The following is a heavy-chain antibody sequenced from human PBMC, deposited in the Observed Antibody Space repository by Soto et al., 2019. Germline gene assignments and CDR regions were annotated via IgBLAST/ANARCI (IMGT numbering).Heavy chain of an antibody. CDR2: ISAYNGNT. CDR1: GYTFTSYG. V-gene: IGHV1-18*04. CDR3: ARDRYYDSSGPFDY. D-gene: IGHD3-22*01. Sequence: ASVKVSCKASGYTFTSYGISWVRQAPGQGLEWMGWISAYNGNTNYAQKLQGRVTMTTDTSTSTAHMELRSLRSDDTAVYYCARDRYYDSSGPFDYRGQGTLVTVSS. J-gene: IGHJ4*02.